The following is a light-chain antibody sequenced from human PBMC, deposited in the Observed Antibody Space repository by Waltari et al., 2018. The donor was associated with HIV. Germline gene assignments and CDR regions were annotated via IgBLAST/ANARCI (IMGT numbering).Light chain of an antibody. CDR1: QSISSY. CDR2: AAS. CDR3: QQSYTTPRT. V-gene: IGKV1-39*01. Sequence: DIQMTQSPSSLFASVGDRVTITCRASQSISSYLNWYQQKPGKAPKLLIYAASSLQSGVPSRFSGSGSGTDFTLTISSLQPEDFATYYCQQSYTTPRTFGQGP. J-gene: IGKJ1*01.